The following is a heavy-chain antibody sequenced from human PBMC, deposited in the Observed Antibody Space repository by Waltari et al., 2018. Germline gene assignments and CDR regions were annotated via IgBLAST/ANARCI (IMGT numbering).Heavy chain of an antibody. Sequence: EVQLVQSGAEVKKPGAAARISCRASGYTFTDYYIHWTQQAPGKGPPGMGRVDPELGDPLVGPQFQGRLTLPADTSRDTAYMELTSLHYDDTAVYYCARGPLGAAHWFDSWGQGTLVTVSS. CDR3: ARGPLGAAHWFDS. J-gene: IGHJ5*01. D-gene: IGHD1-26*01. CDR2: VDPELGDP. V-gene: IGHV1-69-2*01. CDR1: GYTFTDYY.